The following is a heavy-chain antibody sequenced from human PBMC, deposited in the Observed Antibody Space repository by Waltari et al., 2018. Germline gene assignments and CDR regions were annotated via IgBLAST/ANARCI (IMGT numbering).Heavy chain of an antibody. CDR1: GYSISSGYY. CDR2: IYHSGST. D-gene: IGHD3-9*01. Sequence: QVQLQESGPGLVKPSETLSLTCAVSGYSISSGYYWGWIRQPPGTGLEWIGSIYHSGSTYYNPSLKSRVTISVDTSKNQFSLKLSSVTAADTAVYYCARSNGAGYELVRYDAFDIWGQGTMVTVSS. CDR3: ARSNGAGYELVRYDAFDI. J-gene: IGHJ3*02. V-gene: IGHV4-38-2*01.